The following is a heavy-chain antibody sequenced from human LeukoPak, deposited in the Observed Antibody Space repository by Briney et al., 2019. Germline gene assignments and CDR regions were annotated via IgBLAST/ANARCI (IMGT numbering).Heavy chain of an antibody. CDR3: ARHKGGSYSAHFDY. CDR2: IFYSGSA. V-gene: IGHV4-39*07. D-gene: IGHD1-26*01. CDR1: GGSISSSSYY. Sequence: SETLSLTCTVSGGSISSSSYYWGWIRQPPGKGLEWIGSIFYSGSAYYSPSLKGRVTISVDTSRNQLSMKLSSVTAADTAVYYCARHKGGSYSAHFDYWGQGTLVTVSS. J-gene: IGHJ4*02.